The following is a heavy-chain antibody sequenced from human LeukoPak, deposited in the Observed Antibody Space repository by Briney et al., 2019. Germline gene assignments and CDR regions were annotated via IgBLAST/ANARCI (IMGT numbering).Heavy chain of an antibody. CDR1: GGTFSSYA. CDR3: TSSSSLPYYYYYMDV. J-gene: IGHJ6*03. D-gene: IGHD6-6*01. Sequence: SVKVSCTASGGTFSSYAISWVRQAPGQGLEWLGGIIPIFGTPKYAQKFQVRVTITADESTSTAYMELSSLRSEDTAVYYCTSSSSLPYYYYYMDVWGKGTTVTVSS. CDR2: IIPIFGTP. V-gene: IGHV1-69*13.